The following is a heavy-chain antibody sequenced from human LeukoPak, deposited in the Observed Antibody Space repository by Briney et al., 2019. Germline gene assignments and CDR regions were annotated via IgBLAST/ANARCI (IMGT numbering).Heavy chain of an antibody. V-gene: IGHV1-2*02. CDR1: AYTFTGYY. Sequence: ASVKVSCKASAYTFTGYYMHWVRQAPGQGLEWMGWISPNSGGTNYAQKFKGRVTMTRDTSISTAYMELSRLRSDDTAVYYCARLNAWGWELLPYFDYWGQGTLVTVSS. CDR2: ISPNSGGT. D-gene: IGHD1-26*01. J-gene: IGHJ4*02. CDR3: ARLNAWGWELLPYFDY.